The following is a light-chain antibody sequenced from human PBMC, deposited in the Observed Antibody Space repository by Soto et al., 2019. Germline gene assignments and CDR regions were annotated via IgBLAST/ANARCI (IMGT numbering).Light chain of an antibody. V-gene: IGKV1-5*03. CDR2: KAS. J-gene: IGKJ1*01. Sequence: DIQMARSPSTLSASVGERMTSRCRASQSISSWLAWYQQKPGKAPKLLIYKASSLESGVPSRFSGSGSGTEFTLTISSLQPDDFATYYCQQYNSYPQTFGQGTKVDI. CDR3: QQYNSYPQT. CDR1: QSISSW.